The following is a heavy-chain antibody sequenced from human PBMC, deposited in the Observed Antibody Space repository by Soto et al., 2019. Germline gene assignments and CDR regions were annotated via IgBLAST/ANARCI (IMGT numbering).Heavy chain of an antibody. CDR1: GGSFSGYY. V-gene: IGHV4-34*01. J-gene: IGHJ4*02. CDR2: INHSGST. CDR3: ARVGGYSGYDIRQQYFDY. D-gene: IGHD5-12*01. Sequence: QVQLQQWGAGLLRPSETLSLTCAVYGGSFSGYYWSWIRQPPGKGLEWIGEINHSGSTNYNPSLKSRVTISVDTSKNQFSLRLSSVTAADTAVYSCARVGGYSGYDIRQQYFDYWGQGTLVTVSS.